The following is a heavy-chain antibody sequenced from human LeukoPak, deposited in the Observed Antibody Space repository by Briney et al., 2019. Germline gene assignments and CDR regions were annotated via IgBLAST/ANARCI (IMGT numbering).Heavy chain of an antibody. V-gene: IGHV3-7*01. J-gene: IGHJ6*03. Sequence: PGGSLRLSCAASGFTLSNYWVGWGRQAGGKGMGWVANMKEDGSKKNYVDCVKGRFTISRDTAQKSLYLQMNTLRAEDSAVYFCAREARHVDMDVWGKGTTVTVSS. CDR2: MKEDGSKK. CDR1: GFTLSNYW. CDR3: AREARHVDMDV.